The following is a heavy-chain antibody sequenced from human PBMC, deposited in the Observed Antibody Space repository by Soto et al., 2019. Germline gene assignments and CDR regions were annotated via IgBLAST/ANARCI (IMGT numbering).Heavy chain of an antibody. CDR3: AKAADTGVVVASTPFDI. V-gene: IGHV3-9*01. D-gene: IGHD2-15*01. CDR2: INWNSGNI. J-gene: IGHJ3*02. Sequence: EVQLVESGGGLVQPGRSLRLSCTASGFTFDDYAMHWVRQAPGKGLEWVSGINWNSGNIDYADSVKGRFTISRDNAKNSLYLQMNNLRADDTALYYCAKAADTGVVVASTPFDIWGHGTMVTVSS. CDR1: GFTFDDYA.